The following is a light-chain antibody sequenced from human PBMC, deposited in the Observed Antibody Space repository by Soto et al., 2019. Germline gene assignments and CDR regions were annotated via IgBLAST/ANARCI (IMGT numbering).Light chain of an antibody. Sequence: DIQLTQSPSFLSASVGDRVTITCRASQGISSSLAWYQQKPWKAPNLLIYAASTLQTGVPSRFSGSGSGTEFTLTISSLQPEDFATYYCQHLYAYPLDFGQGTPLAIK. CDR2: AAS. J-gene: IGKJ5*01. CDR1: QGISSS. V-gene: IGKV1-9*01. CDR3: QHLYAYPLD.